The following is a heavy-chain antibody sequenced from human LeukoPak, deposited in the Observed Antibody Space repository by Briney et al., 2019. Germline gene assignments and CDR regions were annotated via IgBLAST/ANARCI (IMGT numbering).Heavy chain of an antibody. CDR2: IIPIFGTA. Sequence: SVKVSCKASGGTFSSYAISWVRQAPGQGLEWMGGIIPIFGTANYAQKFQGRVTITADKSTSTDYMELSSLRSEDTAVYYCARLRGGDGSVFRPFDYRGQGTLVTVSS. V-gene: IGHV1-69*06. J-gene: IGHJ4*02. CDR1: GGTFSSYA. D-gene: IGHD3-22*01. CDR3: ARLRGGDGSVFRPFDY.